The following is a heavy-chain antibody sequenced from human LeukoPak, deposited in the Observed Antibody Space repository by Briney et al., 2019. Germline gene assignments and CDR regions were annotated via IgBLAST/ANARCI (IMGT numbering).Heavy chain of an antibody. Sequence: PSETLSLTCNVSGGSISGYHWSWIRQPPGKGLKWIGSIYYSGSTYYNPSLKSRVTISVDTSKNQFSLKLSSVTAADTAVYYCARHGVKGRAFDIWGQGTLVTVSS. J-gene: IGHJ4*02. D-gene: IGHD3-9*01. CDR2: IYYSGST. V-gene: IGHV4-59*05. CDR3: ARHGVKGRAFDI. CDR1: GGSISGYH.